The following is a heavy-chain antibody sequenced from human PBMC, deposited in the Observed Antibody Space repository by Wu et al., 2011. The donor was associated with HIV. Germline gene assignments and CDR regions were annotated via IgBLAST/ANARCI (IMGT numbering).Heavy chain of an antibody. Sequence: QVRVVQSGAEVKKPGSSVKVSCKASGGSFSSYAVSWVRLAPGQGLEWMGRIIPIFDTANSAQKFQGRVKFTADKSTNTAYMELSSLRSEDTAVYYCARDPSPYGSGSYSDYWGQGTLVTVSS. CDR1: GGSFSSYA. CDR3: ARDPSPYGSGSYSDY. D-gene: IGHD3-10*01. V-gene: IGHV1-69*14. J-gene: IGHJ4*02. CDR2: IIPIFDTA.